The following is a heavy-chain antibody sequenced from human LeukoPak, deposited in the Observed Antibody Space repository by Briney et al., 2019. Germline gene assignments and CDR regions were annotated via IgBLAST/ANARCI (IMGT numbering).Heavy chain of an antibody. V-gene: IGHV1-18*01. Sequence: VASVKVSCKASGYTFTSYGISWVRQAPGQGLEWMGWISAYNGNTNYAQKLQGRVTMTTDTSTSTAYMELRSLRSDDTAVYYCAREPSAYYYDSSGYYLNYFDYWGQGTLVTVSS. CDR1: GYTFTSYG. CDR2: ISAYNGNT. J-gene: IGHJ4*02. D-gene: IGHD3-22*01. CDR3: AREPSAYYYDSSGYYLNYFDY.